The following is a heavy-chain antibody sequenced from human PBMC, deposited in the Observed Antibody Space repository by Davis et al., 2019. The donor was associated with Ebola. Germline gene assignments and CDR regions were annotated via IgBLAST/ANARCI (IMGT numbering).Heavy chain of an antibody. CDR1: GFTFTSYS. Sequence: AGSLSLTCAASGFTFTSYSINWVRQVPGKGLEWVAYISGGYTYYAESVKGRFTISRDSAKDSLYLHMDSLRDDDTAVYYCARVYNWGFDFWGQGTLVTVSS. CDR2: ISGGYT. J-gene: IGHJ4*02. D-gene: IGHD1-20*01. CDR3: ARVYNWGFDF. V-gene: IGHV3-21*05.